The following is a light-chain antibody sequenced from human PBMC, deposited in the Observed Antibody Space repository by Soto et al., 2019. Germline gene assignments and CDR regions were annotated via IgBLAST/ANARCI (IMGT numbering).Light chain of an antibody. J-gene: IGLJ2*01. CDR1: SSNVGSNT. CDR3: AAWDDSRNGVV. CDR2: SNN. V-gene: IGLV1-44*01. Sequence: QSVLTQPPSASGTPGQRVTISCSGSSSNVGSNTVNWYQQLPGTAPKLLIYSNNQRPSGVPDRFSGSKSGTSASLAISGLHSEDDADYYCAAWDDSRNGVVFGGGTKLTVL.